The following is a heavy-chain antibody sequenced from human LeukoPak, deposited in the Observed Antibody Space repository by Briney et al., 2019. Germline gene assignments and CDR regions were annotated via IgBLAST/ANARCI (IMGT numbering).Heavy chain of an antibody. D-gene: IGHD6-13*01. Sequence: SVKVSCKASGGTFSSYAISWVRQAPGQGLEWMGRIIPILGIANYAQKFQGRVTITADKSTSTAYMELSSLRSEDTAVYYCARQYSSSLYYLGYWGQGTLVTVSS. CDR1: GGTFSSYA. CDR2: IIPILGIA. V-gene: IGHV1-69*04. J-gene: IGHJ4*02. CDR3: ARQYSSSLYYLGY.